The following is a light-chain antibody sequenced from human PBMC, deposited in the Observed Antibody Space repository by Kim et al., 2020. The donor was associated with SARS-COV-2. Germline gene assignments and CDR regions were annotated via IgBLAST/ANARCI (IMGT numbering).Light chain of an antibody. V-gene: IGKV3-20*01. CDR2: GAS. J-gene: IGKJ4*01. CDR1: QSVSNSY. Sequence: SPGERATLSCRASQSVSNSYLAWYQQKPGQAPRLLINGASSRATGIPDRFSGSGSGTDFTLTISRLEPEDFAVYYCQQYGTSPLTFGGGTKVDIK. CDR3: QQYGTSPLT.